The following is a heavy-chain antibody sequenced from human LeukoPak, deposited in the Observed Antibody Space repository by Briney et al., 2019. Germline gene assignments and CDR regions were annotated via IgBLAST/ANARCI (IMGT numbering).Heavy chain of an antibody. CDR3: ASGRGYSEAVDY. D-gene: IGHD5-18*01. CDR1: GDSISSGGYY. Sequence: SETLSLTCSVFGDSISSGGYYWTWIRQPAGQGLAWIGRIYIGESTNYNPSLKSRVTISVDTSKNQFSLKLSSVTAADTAVYYCASGRGYSEAVDYWGQGTLVTVSS. CDR2: IYIGEST. V-gene: IGHV4-61*02. J-gene: IGHJ4*02.